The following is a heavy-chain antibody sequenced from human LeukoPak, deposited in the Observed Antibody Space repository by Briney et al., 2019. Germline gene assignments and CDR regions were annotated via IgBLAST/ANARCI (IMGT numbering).Heavy chain of an antibody. CDR2: IYSGGSA. CDR3: AREGGSSSWYIAFDI. D-gene: IGHD6-13*01. J-gene: IGHJ3*02. Sequence: GGSLRLSCAASGFTVSSNYMSWVRQAPGKGLEWVSVIYSGGSAYYADSVKGRFTISRHNSKNTLYLQMNSLRAEDTAVYYCAREGGSSSWYIAFDIWGRGTMVTVSS. V-gene: IGHV3-53*04. CDR1: GFTVSSNY.